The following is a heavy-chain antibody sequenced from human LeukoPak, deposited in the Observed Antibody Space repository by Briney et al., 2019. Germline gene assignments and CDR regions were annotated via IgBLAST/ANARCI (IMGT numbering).Heavy chain of an antibody. CDR2: ISWNSGSI. J-gene: IGHJ6*03. CDR3: ARVLRYCSGGNCYSGGLGYMDV. V-gene: IGHV3-9*01. D-gene: IGHD2-15*01. Sequence: GGSLRLSCAASGFTFDDYAMHWVRQAPGKGLEWVSGISWNSGSIGYADSVKGRFTISRDNAKNSLYLQMNSLRAEDTAVYYCARVLRYCSGGNCYSGGLGYMDVWGKGTTVTISS. CDR1: GFTFDDYA.